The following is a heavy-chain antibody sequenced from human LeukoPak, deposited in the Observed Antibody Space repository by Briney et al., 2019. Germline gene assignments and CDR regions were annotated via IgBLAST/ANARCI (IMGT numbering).Heavy chain of an antibody. CDR2: IYYSGST. CDR1: GGSISSGDYY. D-gene: IGHD1-26*01. CDR3: ARVARPWDFDY. Sequence: SETLSLTCTVSGGSISSGDYYWSWIRQPPGKGLEWIGYIYYSGSTYYNPSLKSRVIISVDTSKNQFSLKLSSVTAADTAVYYCARVARPWDFDYWGQGTLVTVSS. V-gene: IGHV4-30-4*01. J-gene: IGHJ4*02.